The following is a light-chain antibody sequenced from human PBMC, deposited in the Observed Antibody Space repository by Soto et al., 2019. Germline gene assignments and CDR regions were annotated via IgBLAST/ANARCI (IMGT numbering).Light chain of an antibody. J-gene: IGLJ1*01. V-gene: IGLV2-14*01. CDR3: SSYTTSSTYV. Sequence: QSVLTQPASVSVSPGQPITISCTGTSTDVGRYNYVSWYQQHPGKAPKLMIYDVANRPSGVSNRFSGSKSGITASLTISGLQAEDEADYYCSSYTTSSTYVFGTGTKVTVL. CDR1: STDVGRYNY. CDR2: DVA.